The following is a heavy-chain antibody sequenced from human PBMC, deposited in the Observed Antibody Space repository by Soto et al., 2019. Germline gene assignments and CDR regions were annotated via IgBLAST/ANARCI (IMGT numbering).Heavy chain of an antibody. CDR3: AAECSGGSCYSQPTRFYYYYGMEV. D-gene: IGHD2-15*01. Sequence: QMQLVQSGPEVKKPGTSVKVSCKASGFTFTSSAVQWVRQARGQRLEWIGWIVVGSGNTNYAQKFQERATITRDMPTSTAYVELSSLRSEDTAVYYCAAECSGGSCYSQPTRFYYYYGMEVWGQGTTVTVSS. J-gene: IGHJ6*02. V-gene: IGHV1-58*01. CDR1: GFTFTSSA. CDR2: IVVGSGNT.